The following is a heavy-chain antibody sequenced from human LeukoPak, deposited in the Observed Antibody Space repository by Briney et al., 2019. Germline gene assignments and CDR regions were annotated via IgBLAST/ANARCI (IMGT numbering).Heavy chain of an antibody. V-gene: IGHV3-21*01. D-gene: IGHD6-19*01. J-gene: IGHJ4*02. Sequence: GGSLRLSCAASGFSFSSYSMNWVRRAPGKGLEWVSSISSSSSYIYYADSVKGRFTISRDNAKNSLYLQTNSLRAEDTAVYYCARDPFSSGWYGGGFDYWGQGTLVTVSS. CDR3: ARDPFSSGWYGGGFDY. CDR2: ISSSSSYI. CDR1: GFSFSSYS.